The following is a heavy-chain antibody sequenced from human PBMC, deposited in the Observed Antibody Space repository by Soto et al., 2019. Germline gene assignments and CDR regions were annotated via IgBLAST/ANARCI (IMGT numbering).Heavy chain of an antibody. CDR1: GYTLTELS. CDR3: ATRPEGEPPVNAFDI. V-gene: IGHV1-24*01. Sequence: GASVKVSCKVSGYTLTELSMHWVRQAPGKGLEWMGGFDPEDGETIYAQKFQGRVTMTEDTSTDTAYMELSSLRSEDTAVYYCATRPEGEPPVNAFDIWGQGTMVTVSS. D-gene: IGHD1-26*01. CDR2: FDPEDGET. J-gene: IGHJ3*02.